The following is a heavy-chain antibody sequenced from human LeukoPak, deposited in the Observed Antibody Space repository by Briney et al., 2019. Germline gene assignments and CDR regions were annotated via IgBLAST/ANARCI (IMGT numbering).Heavy chain of an antibody. Sequence: ASVKVACKASGYTFTSYYMHWVRQAPGQGLEWMGIINPSGGSTSYAQKFQGRVTITRDTSTSTVYMELSSLRSEDTAVYYCARDPHFTSLFGVVYGMDVWGQGTTVTVSS. CDR1: GYTFTSYY. CDR2: INPSGGST. CDR3: ARDPHFTSLFGVVYGMDV. V-gene: IGHV1-46*01. J-gene: IGHJ6*02. D-gene: IGHD3-3*02.